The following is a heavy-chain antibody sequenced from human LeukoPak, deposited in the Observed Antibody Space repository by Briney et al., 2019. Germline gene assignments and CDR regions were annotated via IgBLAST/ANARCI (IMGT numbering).Heavy chain of an antibody. V-gene: IGHV4-4*07. CDR3: ARVRRYYYGSGSYYDY. J-gene: IGHJ4*02. D-gene: IGHD3-10*01. CDR2: IYTSGST. CDR1: GGSVSSYY. Sequence: SETLSLTCTVSGGSVSSYYWSWIRQPPGKGLEWIGRIYTSGSTNYNPSLKSRVTMSVDTSKNQFSLKLSSVTAADTAVYYCARVRRYYYGSGSYYDYWGQGTLVTVSS.